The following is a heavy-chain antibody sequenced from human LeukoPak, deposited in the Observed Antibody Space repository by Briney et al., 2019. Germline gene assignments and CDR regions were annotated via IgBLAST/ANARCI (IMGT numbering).Heavy chain of an antibody. CDR1: GGPISSYY. V-gene: IGHV4-4*07. J-gene: IGHJ6*03. CDR2: ISTSGST. D-gene: IGHD6-13*01. Sequence: SETLSLTCTVSGGPISSYYWNWIRQPAGKGLEWIGRISTSGSTNYNPSLTSRVTMSVATSKNQFSLKLSSVTAAATAVYYCARVGAAAGPPFSDYHYYINVWGKGTTVTVSS. CDR3: ARVGAAAGPPFSDYHYYINV.